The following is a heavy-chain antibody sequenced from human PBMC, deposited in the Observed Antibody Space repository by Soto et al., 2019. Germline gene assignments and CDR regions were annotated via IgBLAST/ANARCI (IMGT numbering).Heavy chain of an antibody. CDR1: GGSSSSGGYY. V-gene: IGHV4-31*03. CDR2: IYYSGST. CDR3: ARDLSYYYYYGMDV. Sequence: PSETLSLTCTVSGGSSSSGGYYWVWIRHHPGRGLEWIGYIYYSGSTYYNPSLKSRVTISVDTSKNQFSLKLSSVTAADTAVYYCARDLSYYYYYGMDVWGQGTTVTVSS. J-gene: IGHJ6*02.